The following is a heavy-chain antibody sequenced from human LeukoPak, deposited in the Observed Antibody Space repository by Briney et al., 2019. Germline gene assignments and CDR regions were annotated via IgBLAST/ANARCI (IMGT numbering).Heavy chain of an antibody. CDR2: IYYGGST. D-gene: IGHD5-18*01. Sequence: SETLSLTCSVSGDSINSNYWSWMRQPPGKGLEWIGYIYYGGSTNYNPSLKSRVTISVDTSKNQFSLKLSSVTAADTAVYYCARLGYINDYWGRGTLVTVSS. CDR1: GDSINSNY. V-gene: IGHV4-59*08. CDR3: ARLGYINDY. J-gene: IGHJ4*02.